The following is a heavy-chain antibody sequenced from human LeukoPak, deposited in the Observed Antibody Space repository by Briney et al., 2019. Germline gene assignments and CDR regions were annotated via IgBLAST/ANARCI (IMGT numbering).Heavy chain of an antibody. CDR3: ARYCSGGSCYSGDY. V-gene: IGHV3-30*03. CDR2: ISYDGSNK. Sequence: GGSLRLSCAASGFTVSSNYMSWVRQAPGKGLEWVAVISYDGSNKYYADSVKGRFTISRDNSKNTLYLQMNSLRAEDTAVYYCARYCSGGSCYSGDYWGQGTLVTVPS. D-gene: IGHD2-15*01. CDR1: GFTVSSNY. J-gene: IGHJ4*02.